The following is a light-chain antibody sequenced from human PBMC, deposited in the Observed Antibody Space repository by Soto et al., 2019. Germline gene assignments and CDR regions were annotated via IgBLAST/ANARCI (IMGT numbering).Light chain of an antibody. CDR3: QQYRSWPRT. CDR2: GAT. Sequence: EILLTQSPATLSVSPGETATLSCRASQNVLSDLAWYQQKPGQAPRLLVYGATTRATDARAKFRGRGSGTEFSLTISSLQSEDSATYYCQQYRSWPRTFGQGSKVEI. J-gene: IGKJ1*01. V-gene: IGKV3-15*01. CDR1: QNVLSD.